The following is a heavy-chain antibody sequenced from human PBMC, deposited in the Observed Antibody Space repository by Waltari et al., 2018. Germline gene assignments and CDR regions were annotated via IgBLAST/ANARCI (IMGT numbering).Heavy chain of an antibody. D-gene: IGHD3-22*01. CDR3: ARSLSSGYYAEYFQH. CDR1: GFTVSSNY. Sequence: EVQLVETGGGLIQPGGSLRLSCAASGFTVSSNYMSWVRQAPGKGLGWVSVINSGGSTYYADSVNGRFTISRDNSKNTLYLQMNSLRAEDTAVYYCARSLSSGYYAEYFQHWGQGTLVTVSS. V-gene: IGHV3-53*02. CDR2: INSGGST. J-gene: IGHJ1*01.